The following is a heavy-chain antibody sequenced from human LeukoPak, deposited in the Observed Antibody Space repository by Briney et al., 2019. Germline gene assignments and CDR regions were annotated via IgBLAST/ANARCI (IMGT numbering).Heavy chain of an antibody. CDR2: INHSGST. CDR1: GGSFSGYY. J-gene: IGHJ6*03. CDR3: ARGRAVVRTPYYYYYMDV. V-gene: IGHV4-34*01. Sequence: TSETLSLTCAVYGGSFSGYYWSWIRQPPGKGLEWIGEINHSGSTNYNPSLKSRVTISVDTSKNQFSLKLSSVTAADTAVYYCARGRAVVRTPYYYYYMDVWGKGTTVTVSS. D-gene: IGHD6-19*01.